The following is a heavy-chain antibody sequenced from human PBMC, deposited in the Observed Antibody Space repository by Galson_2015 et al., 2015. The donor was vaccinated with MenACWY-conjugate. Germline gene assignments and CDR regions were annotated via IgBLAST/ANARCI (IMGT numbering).Heavy chain of an antibody. CDR1: GFTFSSYG. V-gene: IGHV3-30*18. D-gene: IGHD5-24*01. Sequence: SLRLSCAASGFTFSSYGMHWVRQAPGKGLEWVAVISYDGSNKYYADSVKGRFTISRDNSKNTLYLQMNSLRAEDTAVYYCAKDPSSHGYSLFDYWGQGTLVTVSS. CDR2: ISYDGSNK. J-gene: IGHJ4*02. CDR3: AKDPSSHGYSLFDY.